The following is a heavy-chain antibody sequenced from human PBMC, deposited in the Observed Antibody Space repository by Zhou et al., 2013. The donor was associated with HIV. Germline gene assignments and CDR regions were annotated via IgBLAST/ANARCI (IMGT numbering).Heavy chain of an antibody. J-gene: IGHJ4*02. CDR3: ARGPIPPIMTQKMATGNYFDY. Sequence: QVQLVQSGAEVKKPGSSVKVSCKASGGTFSSYAISWVRQAPGQGLEWMGGIIPIFGTANYAQKFQGRVTITTDESTSTAYMELSSLRSEDTAVYYCARGPIPPIMTQKMATGNYFDYWGQGTLVTVSS. CDR1: GGTFSSYA. CDR2: IIPIFGTA. D-gene: IGHD3-16*01. V-gene: IGHV1-69*05.